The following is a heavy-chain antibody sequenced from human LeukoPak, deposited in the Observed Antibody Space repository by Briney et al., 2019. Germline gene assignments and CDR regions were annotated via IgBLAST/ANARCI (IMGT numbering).Heavy chain of an antibody. D-gene: IGHD3-9*01. J-gene: IGHJ4*02. CDR1: GFTLSNYG. V-gene: IGHV3-30*18. CDR3: AKGYDILTGYPDY. CDR2: ISYDGSNK. Sequence: PGGSLRLSCAASGFTLSNYGMHWVRQAPGKGLEWVAVISYDGSNKYYADSVKGRFTISRDNSKNTLYLQMNSLRPEDTAVYYCAKGYDILTGYPDYWGQGILVTVSS.